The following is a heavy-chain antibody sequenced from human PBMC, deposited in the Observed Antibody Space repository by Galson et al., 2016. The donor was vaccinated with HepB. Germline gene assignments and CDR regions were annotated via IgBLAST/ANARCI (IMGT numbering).Heavy chain of an antibody. Sequence: SETLSLTCAVYGGSFSGSYWSWIRQPPGKGLEWIGEINHSGSTNYNPSLKSRVTISVDTSKNQFSLKLNSVTAAATAVYYCAREDSSSVLFFDYWGQGTLVTVSS. J-gene: IGHJ4*02. D-gene: IGHD6-6*01. CDR1: GGSFSGSY. CDR2: INHSGST. CDR3: AREDSSSVLFFDY. V-gene: IGHV4-34*01.